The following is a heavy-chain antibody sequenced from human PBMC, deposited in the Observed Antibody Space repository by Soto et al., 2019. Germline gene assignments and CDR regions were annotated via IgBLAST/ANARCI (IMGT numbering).Heavy chain of an antibody. V-gene: IGHV3-33*01. J-gene: IGHJ4*02. CDR2: IWYDGSNK. D-gene: IGHD4-17*01. Sequence: GGSLRLSCAASGFTFSSYGMHWVRQAPGKGLEWVAVIWYDGSNKYYADSVKGRFTISRDNSKNTLYLQMNSLRAEDTAVYYCARTAPEFYGDSDFDYWGQGTLVTVSS. CDR1: GFTFSSYG. CDR3: ARTAPEFYGDSDFDY.